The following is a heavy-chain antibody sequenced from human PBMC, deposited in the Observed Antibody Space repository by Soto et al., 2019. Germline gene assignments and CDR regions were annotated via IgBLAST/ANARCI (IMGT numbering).Heavy chain of an antibody. Sequence: GGSLSLSCAASGFTFSSYTMSWVRQAPGKGLEWVSSISSSSTYIYYADSVKGRFTISRDNAKNSLYLQMNSLRAEDTAVYYCARDNGEFDPWGQGTQVTVSS. CDR1: GFTFSSYT. V-gene: IGHV3-21*01. J-gene: IGHJ5*02. CDR3: ARDNGEFDP. D-gene: IGHD3-10*01. CDR2: ISSSSTYI.